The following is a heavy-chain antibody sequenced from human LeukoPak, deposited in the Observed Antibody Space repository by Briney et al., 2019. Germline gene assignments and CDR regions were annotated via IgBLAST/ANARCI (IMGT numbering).Heavy chain of an antibody. Sequence: SETLSLTCTVSGGSISTYYWSWIWQPPGKGLEWIGYIYYSGSANYNPSLKSRVTISVDTSKNQFYLKLSSVTAADTAVYYCARSYGSGNYFDYWGQGTLVTVSS. V-gene: IGHV4-59*01. CDR1: GGSISTYY. CDR3: ARSYGSGNYFDY. J-gene: IGHJ4*02. D-gene: IGHD3-10*01. CDR2: IYYSGSA.